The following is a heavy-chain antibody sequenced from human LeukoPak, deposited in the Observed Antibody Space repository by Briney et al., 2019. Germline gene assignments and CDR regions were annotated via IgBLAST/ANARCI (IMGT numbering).Heavy chain of an antibody. V-gene: IGHV1-18*01. CDR3: ARRTRYNSSPQYLDC. CDR2: ISAYNGNT. J-gene: IGHJ4*02. CDR1: GYTFTSYG. Sequence: GASAKVTCKASGYTFTSYGISWVRQAPGQGLEWMGWISAYNGNTNYAQKLQGRVTMTTDTSTSTAYMELTSLRSDDTAVYYCARRTRYNSSPQYLDCWGQGTLVTVSS. D-gene: IGHD1-14*01.